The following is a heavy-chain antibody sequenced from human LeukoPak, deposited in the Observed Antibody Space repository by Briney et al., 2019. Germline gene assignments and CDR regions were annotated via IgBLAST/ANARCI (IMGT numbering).Heavy chain of an antibody. V-gene: IGHV3-21*04. CDR3: AKRRGLELLYYYYMDV. Sequence: PGGSLRLSCAASGFTFSSYSMNWVRQAPGKGLEWVSSISSSSSYIYYADSVKGRFTISRDNAKNSLYLQMNSLRAEDTAVYYCAKRRGLELLYYYYMDVWGRGTTVTVSS. J-gene: IGHJ6*03. D-gene: IGHD1-7*01. CDR1: GFTFSSYS. CDR2: ISSSSSYI.